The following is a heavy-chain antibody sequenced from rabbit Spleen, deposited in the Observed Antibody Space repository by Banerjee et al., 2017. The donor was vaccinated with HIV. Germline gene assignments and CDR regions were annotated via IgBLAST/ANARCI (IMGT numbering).Heavy chain of an antibody. Sequence: QEQLEESGGGLVKPERSLTLSCKASGFDLSDSCNMCWVRQAPGKGLEWIACIDSGSSGFTYFASWAKGRFTISKTSSTTVTLHMTSLTAADTATYFCARDTSSSFSSYGMDLWGPGTLVTVS. CDR3: ARDTSSSFSSYGMDL. J-gene: IGHJ6*01. CDR2: IDSGSSGFT. V-gene: IGHV1S45*01. D-gene: IGHD1-1*01. CDR1: GFDLSDSCN.